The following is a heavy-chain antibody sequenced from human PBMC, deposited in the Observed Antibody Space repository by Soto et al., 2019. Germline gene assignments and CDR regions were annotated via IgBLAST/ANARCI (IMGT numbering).Heavy chain of an antibody. Sequence: SETLSLTCTVSGGSTSSYYWSWIRQPPGKGLEWIGYIYYSGSTNYNPSLKSRVTISVDTSKNQFSLKLSSVTAADSAVYYCARHRDYDILTGYFTPHTWFDPWGQGTLVTVSS. CDR3: ARHRDYDILTGYFTPHTWFDP. V-gene: IGHV4-59*08. CDR1: GGSTSSYY. D-gene: IGHD3-9*01. CDR2: IYYSGST. J-gene: IGHJ5*02.